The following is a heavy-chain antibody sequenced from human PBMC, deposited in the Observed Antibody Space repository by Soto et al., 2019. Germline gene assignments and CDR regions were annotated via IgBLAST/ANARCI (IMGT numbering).Heavy chain of an antibody. J-gene: IGHJ6*02. V-gene: IGHV4-59*01. D-gene: IGHD3-3*01. CDR2: TYYSGST. CDR3: ARATPLYDFWSGYYSDYYGMDV. CDR1: GGSISSYY. Sequence: TSETLSLTCTVSGGSISSYYWSWIRQPPGKGLEWIGYTYYSGSTNYNPSLKSRVTISVDTSKNQFSLKLSSVTAADTAVYYCARATPLYDFWSGYYSDYYGMDVWGQGTTVTVSS.